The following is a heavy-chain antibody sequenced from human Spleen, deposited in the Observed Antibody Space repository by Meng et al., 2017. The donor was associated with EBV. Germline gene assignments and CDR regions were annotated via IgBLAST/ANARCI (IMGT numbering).Heavy chain of an antibody. D-gene: IGHD3-10*01. V-gene: IGHV1-69*01. J-gene: IGHJ4*02. CDR2: LIPLSDAP. Sequence: VQVVQSGAEVKKPGSSVKVSCKTTGGTFRSAAISWVRQAPGQGLEWMGGLIPLSDAPHYAQKFQGRVTITADESTSTHYLDLSGLRAEDTAVYYCASESGRGFTPDYWGQGTLVTVPS. CDR1: GGTFRSAA. CDR3: ASESGRGFTPDY.